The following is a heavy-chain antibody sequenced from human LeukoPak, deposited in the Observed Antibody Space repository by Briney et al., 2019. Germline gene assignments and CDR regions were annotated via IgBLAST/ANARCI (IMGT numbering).Heavy chain of an antibody. Sequence: ASVKVSCKASGYTLTDHHMIWVRQAPGQGLEWMGLINPSGGSTTYAQKFQGRVTMTRDTSTSTVHMELSSLRSEDSAVYYCAIQKGTIFGDVSPLSKHFHHWGQGTLVTVSS. J-gene: IGHJ1*01. D-gene: IGHD3-3*01. CDR3: AIQKGTIFGDVSPLSKHFHH. V-gene: IGHV1-46*01. CDR1: GYTLTDHH. CDR2: INPSGGST.